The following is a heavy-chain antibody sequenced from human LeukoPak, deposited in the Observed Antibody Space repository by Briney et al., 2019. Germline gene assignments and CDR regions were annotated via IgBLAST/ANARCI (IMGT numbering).Heavy chain of an antibody. V-gene: IGHV3-23*01. J-gene: IGHJ4*02. CDR1: GLTLSNYD. CDR3: AKNLPDASSYFAF. CDR2: IGSGGYR. Sequence: PGGSLRLSCVASGLTLSNYDTTWVRQAPGKGLEYVSSIGSGGYRFYGGSVKGRFSISRDNSQNTLYLQMNSLRGEDTAIYFCAKNLPDASSYFAFWGQGILVTVSS. D-gene: IGHD6-6*01.